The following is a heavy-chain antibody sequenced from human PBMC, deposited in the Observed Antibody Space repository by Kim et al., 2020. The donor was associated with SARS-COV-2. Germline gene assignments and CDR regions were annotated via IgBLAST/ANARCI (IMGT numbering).Heavy chain of an antibody. Sequence: GGSLRLSCAASGFPFSDYGMHWVHQAPGKGLEWVAVIWHDGSSKYYADSVKGRFXVSRDNSKNTLYLQMNSLRAEDTAVYYXXRGDPYLVTRSFDYWGQGTLXXVSS. J-gene: IGHJ4*02. V-gene: IGHV3-33*01. CDR2: IWHDGSSK. CDR3: XRGDPYLVTRSFDY. D-gene: IGHD6-13*01. CDR1: GFPFSDYG.